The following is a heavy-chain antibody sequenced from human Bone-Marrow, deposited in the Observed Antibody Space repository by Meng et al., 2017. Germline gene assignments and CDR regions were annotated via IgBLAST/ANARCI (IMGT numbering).Heavy chain of an antibody. J-gene: IGHJ6*01. CDR3: ARGTRFGDFVTYAMDV. D-gene: IGHD3-10*01. Sequence: SETLSLTCTVSGYSISSGNYWGWIRQPPGKGLEWIGSIYHGGSTYYNPSLKSRVTISVDTTKNQFSLKLSSVTAADTAVYYCARGTRFGDFVTYAMDVW. V-gene: IGHV4-38-2*02. CDR2: IYHGGST. CDR1: GYSISSGNY.